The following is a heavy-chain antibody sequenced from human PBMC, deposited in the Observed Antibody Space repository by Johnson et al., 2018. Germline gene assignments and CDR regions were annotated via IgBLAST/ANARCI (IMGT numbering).Heavy chain of an antibody. CDR2: ISYDGSNK. Sequence: QVQLVQSGGGVVQPGRSLRLSCAASGFTFSSYGMHWVRQAPGKGLEWVAVISYDGSNKYYADSVKGRFTISRDNSKNTLYLQMNSLRAEDTAVYYCAKEAAGWQGAFDIWGQGTMVTVSS. J-gene: IGHJ3*02. D-gene: IGHD6-19*01. CDR1: GFTFSSYG. CDR3: AKEAAGWQGAFDI. V-gene: IGHV3-30*18.